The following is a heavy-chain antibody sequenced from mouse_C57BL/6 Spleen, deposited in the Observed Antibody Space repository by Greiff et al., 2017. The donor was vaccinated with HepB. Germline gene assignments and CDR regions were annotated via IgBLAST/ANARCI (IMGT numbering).Heavy chain of an antibody. CDR1: GFTFSDYG. Sequence: EVHLVESGGGLVKPGGSLKLSCAASGFTFSDYGMHWVRQAPEKGLEWVAYISSGSSTIYYADTVKGRFTISRDNAKNTLFLQMTSLRSEDTAMYYCARDDYSWFAYWGQGTLVTVSA. CDR2: ISSGSSTI. CDR3: ARDDYSWFAY. D-gene: IGHD2-4*01. V-gene: IGHV5-17*01. J-gene: IGHJ3*01.